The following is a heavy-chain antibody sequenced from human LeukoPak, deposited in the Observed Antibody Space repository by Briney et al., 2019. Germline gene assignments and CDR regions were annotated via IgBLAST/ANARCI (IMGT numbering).Heavy chain of an antibody. CDR2: IYYSGST. CDR3: ARVPYYYDSSGYPDY. D-gene: IGHD3-22*01. J-gene: IGHJ4*02. V-gene: IGHV4-39*07. CDR1: GGSISSSSYY. Sequence: PSETLSLTCTVSGGSISSSSYYWGWIRQPPGKGLEWIGSIYYSGSTYYNPSLKSRVTISVDTSKNQFSLKLSSVTAADTAVYYCARVPYYYDSSGYPDYWGQGTLVTVSS.